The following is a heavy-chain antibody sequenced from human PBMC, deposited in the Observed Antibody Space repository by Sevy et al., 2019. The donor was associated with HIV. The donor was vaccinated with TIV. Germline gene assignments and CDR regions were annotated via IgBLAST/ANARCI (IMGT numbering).Heavy chain of an antibody. J-gene: IGHJ4*02. CDR1: GFSFSNYE. V-gene: IGHV3-48*03. CDR3: ARDLPPSATTVAHFDF. CDR2: ISSSGSRI. Sequence: GGSPRLSCAASGFSFSNYEMNWVRQAPGKGLEWISYISSSGSRIYYADSVRGRFIISRDNAKNSLYLQMSSLRAEDTAVYYCARDLPPSATTVAHFDFWGQGTLVTVSS. D-gene: IGHD4-17*01.